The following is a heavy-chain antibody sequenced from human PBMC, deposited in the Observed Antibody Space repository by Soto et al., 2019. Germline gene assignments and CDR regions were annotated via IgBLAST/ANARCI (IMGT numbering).Heavy chain of an antibody. Sequence: QVQLVESGGGVVQPGGSLRLLCAASGFTFSEYGMHWVRQAPGKGLEWLAVIVSEGTGQYYADSVKGRFTIPRDNSKTTLYLQMTSPRVDDTAGFYCARDDDYPDNGFEYWGQGTLLTVSS. J-gene: IGHJ4*02. CDR2: IVSEGTGQ. V-gene: IGHV3-33*01. CDR1: GFTFSEYG. CDR3: ARDDDYPDNGFEY. D-gene: IGHD4-17*01.